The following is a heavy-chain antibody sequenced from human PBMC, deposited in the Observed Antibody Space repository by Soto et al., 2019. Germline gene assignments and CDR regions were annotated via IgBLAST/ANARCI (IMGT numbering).Heavy chain of an antibody. D-gene: IGHD3-10*01. CDR2: ISSSGST. CDR3: ARSGVSGIVIPSHWFDP. CDR1: GDSIVAVGY. Sequence: SETLSLTCTVSGDSIVAVGYWCCLGPFPGRGLEWIGCISSSGSTYYNPALNHRISLSLDTSQNQFSLKLLSGTAADTAIYYCARSGVSGIVIPSHWFDPWGQGTLVTVSS. J-gene: IGHJ5*02. V-gene: IGHV4-31*03.